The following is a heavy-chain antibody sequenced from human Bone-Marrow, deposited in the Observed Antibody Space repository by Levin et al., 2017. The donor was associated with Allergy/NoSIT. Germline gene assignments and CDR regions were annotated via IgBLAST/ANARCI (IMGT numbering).Heavy chain of an antibody. J-gene: IGHJ4*02. D-gene: IGHD2-2*01. Sequence: SSETLSLTCAVSGYSIENGYYWGWIRQAPQRGLEWIGNVFHTGITHYTSSLKSRVTISMDTSNNQFSLILTSLTAADTDVYYCARGVEETGFCTRTSCSTTYLDLWGQGTLVTVSS. CDR2: VFHTGIT. CDR3: ARGVEETGFCTRTSCSTTYLDL. CDR1: GYSIENGYY. V-gene: IGHV4-38-2*01.